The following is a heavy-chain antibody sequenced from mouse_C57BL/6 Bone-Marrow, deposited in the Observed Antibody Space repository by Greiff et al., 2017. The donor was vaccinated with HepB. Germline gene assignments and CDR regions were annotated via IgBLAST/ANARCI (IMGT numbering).Heavy chain of an antibody. D-gene: IGHD2-3*01. Sequence: VQLQQPGAELVKPGASVKMSCKASGYTFTSYWLTWVKQRPGQGLEWIGDIYPGSGSTNYNEKFKSKATLTVDTSSSTAYMQLSSLTSEDSAVYYCALDGYYFYAMDYWGQGTSVTVSS. J-gene: IGHJ4*01. CDR3: ALDGYYFYAMDY. CDR2: IYPGSGST. CDR1: GYTFTSYW. V-gene: IGHV1-55*01.